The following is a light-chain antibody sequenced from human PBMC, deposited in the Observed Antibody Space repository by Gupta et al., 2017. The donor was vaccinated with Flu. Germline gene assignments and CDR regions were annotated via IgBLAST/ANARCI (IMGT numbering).Light chain of an antibody. CDR1: QFGKRF. Sequence: SGAQFGKRFTFWYQHKPGQSPILVIFHNHRRPSGIPERFSGSSSGNTATLTISGSQPVDEADYYCQSGGDNNNYVFGTGTKVTVL. V-gene: IGLV3-1*01. CDR2: HNH. J-gene: IGLJ1*01. CDR3: QSGGDNNNYV.